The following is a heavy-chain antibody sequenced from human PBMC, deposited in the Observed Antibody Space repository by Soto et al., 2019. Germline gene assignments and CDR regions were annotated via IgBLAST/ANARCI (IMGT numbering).Heavy chain of an antibody. V-gene: IGHV1-24*01. Sequence: ASVKVSCKVSGYTLTDLSMQWVRQAPGKGLEWMGGFDPEDGETIYAQKFQGRVTMTEDTATDTAYMELSSVTAADTAVYYCARSAVLLRYNFDYWGQGTLVTVSS. CDR3: ARSAVLLRYNFDY. CDR2: FDPEDGET. J-gene: IGHJ4*02. CDR1: GYTLTDLS. D-gene: IGHD2-15*01.